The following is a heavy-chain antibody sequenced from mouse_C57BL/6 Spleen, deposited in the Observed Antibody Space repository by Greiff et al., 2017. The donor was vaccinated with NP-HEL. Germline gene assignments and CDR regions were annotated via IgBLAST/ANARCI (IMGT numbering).Heavy chain of an antibody. CDR2: IDPSDSYT. CDR3: ARLKGNFDY. CDR1: GYTFTSYW. V-gene: IGHV1-69*01. Sequence: QVQLKQPGAELVMPGASVKLSCKASGYTFTSYWMHWVKQRPGQGLEWIGEIDPSDSYTNYNQKFKGKSTLTVDKSSSTAYMQLSSLTSEDSAVYYCARLKGNFDYWGQGTTLTVSS. J-gene: IGHJ2*01.